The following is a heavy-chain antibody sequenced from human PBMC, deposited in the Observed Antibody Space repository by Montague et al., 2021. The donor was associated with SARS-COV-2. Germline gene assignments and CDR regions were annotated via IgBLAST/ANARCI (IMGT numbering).Heavy chain of an antibody. CDR2: IFRSGAS. J-gene: IGHJ4*02. D-gene: IGHD3-22*01. CDR1: GDSISNSNW. Sequence: SETLSLTCTVSGDSISNSNWWTWVRQSPGRGLEWIGEIFRSGASNYNPSLKSRVTMSVDMSRNQFSLSLSNVTAADTAIYYCVRGGTMTVVVFDYWGQGTLVTVSS. CDR3: VRGGTMTVVVFDY. V-gene: IGHV4-4*02.